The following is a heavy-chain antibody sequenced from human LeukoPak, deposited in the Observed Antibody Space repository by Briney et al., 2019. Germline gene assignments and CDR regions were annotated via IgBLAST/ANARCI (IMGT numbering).Heavy chain of an antibody. CDR2: INPNSGGT. CDR1: GYTFTGYF. Sequence: ASVKVSCKASGYTFTGYFIHWVRQAPGQGLEWMGWINPNSGGTNYAQKFQGRVTMTRDTSISTAYMELSRLRSDDTAVHYCGRDERYDSSGYPFDYWGQGTLVTVSS. V-gene: IGHV1-2*02. CDR3: GRDERYDSSGYPFDY. D-gene: IGHD3-22*01. J-gene: IGHJ4*02.